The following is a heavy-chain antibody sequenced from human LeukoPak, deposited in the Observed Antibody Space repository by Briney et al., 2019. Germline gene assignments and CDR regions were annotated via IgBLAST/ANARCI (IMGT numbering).Heavy chain of an antibody. J-gene: IGHJ6*03. D-gene: IGHD5-24*01. V-gene: IGHV4-39*01. CDR2: IYYSGST. Sequence: KSSETLSLTCTVSGGSISSSSYYWGWIRQPPGKGLEWLGNIYYSGSTYYNPSLKSRITVSVDTSKNQFSLKLSFVTATDTAVYYCARHGMATIPYYYYYMDVWGKGTTVTISS. CDR1: GGSISSSSYY. CDR3: ARHGMATIPYYYYYMDV.